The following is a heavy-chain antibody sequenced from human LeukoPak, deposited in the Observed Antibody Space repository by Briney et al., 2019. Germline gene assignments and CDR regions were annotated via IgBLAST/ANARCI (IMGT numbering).Heavy chain of an antibody. Sequence: PSQTLSLTCTVSGGSISSGGYYWSWIRQPPGKGLEWVGYIYHSGSTYYNPSLKSRVTISVDRSKNQFSLKLSSVTAADTAVYYCARGGYSYGSNPDYWGQGTLVTVSS. CDR2: IYHSGST. CDR1: GGSISSGGYY. D-gene: IGHD5-18*01. CDR3: ARGGYSYGSNPDY. V-gene: IGHV4-30-2*01. J-gene: IGHJ4*02.